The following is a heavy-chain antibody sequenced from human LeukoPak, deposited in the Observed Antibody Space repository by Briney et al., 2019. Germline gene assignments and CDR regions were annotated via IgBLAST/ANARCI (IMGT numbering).Heavy chain of an antibody. V-gene: IGHV4-39*01. CDR2: NYYSGST. CDR1: GGSISSGCYY. J-gene: IGHJ6*02. CDR3: ARQLPLYDRSGYIPNYYYGMDV. D-gene: IGHD3-22*01. Sequence: PSETLSLTCTVSGGSISSGCYYWGWIRQPPGKGLEWIGSNYYSGSTYYNPSLKSRFPICVDTSKNQFSLKLSSVTAADTAVYYCARQLPLYDRSGYIPNYYYGMDVWGQGTTVTVSS.